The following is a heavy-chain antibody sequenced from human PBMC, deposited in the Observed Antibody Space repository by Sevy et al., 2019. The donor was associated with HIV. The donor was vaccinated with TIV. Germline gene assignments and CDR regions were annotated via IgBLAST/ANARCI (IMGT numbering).Heavy chain of an antibody. CDR2: ISGSGYLT. V-gene: IGHV3-23*01. CDR1: GFTFSSYA. J-gene: IGHJ4*02. CDR3: GKEGGGYYYDSSGLFDY. Sequence: GGSLRLSCAASGFTFSSYAMSWVRQAPGKGLEWVSAISGSGYLTYYTDSVKGRFTISRDNSTNTLYLQMNSLRAEDKAVYYCGKEGGGYYYDSSGLFDYWGQGTLVTVSS. D-gene: IGHD3-22*01.